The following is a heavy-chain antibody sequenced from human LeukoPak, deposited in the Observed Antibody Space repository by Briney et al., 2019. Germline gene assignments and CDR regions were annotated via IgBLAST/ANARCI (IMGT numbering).Heavy chain of an antibody. V-gene: IGHV3-33*05. CDR1: GFTFSSYG. CDR3: ASEPHRNYYDSSGYYFDY. CDR2: ISYDGSNK. Sequence: PGRSLRLSCAASGFTFSSYGMHWVRQAPGKGLEWVAVISYDGSNKYYADSVKGRFTISRDNSKNTLYLQMNSLRAEDTAVYYCASEPHRNYYDSSGYYFDYWGQGTLVTVSS. D-gene: IGHD3-22*01. J-gene: IGHJ4*02.